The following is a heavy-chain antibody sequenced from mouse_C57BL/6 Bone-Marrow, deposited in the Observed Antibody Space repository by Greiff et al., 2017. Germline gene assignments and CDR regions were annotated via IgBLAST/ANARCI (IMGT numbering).Heavy chain of an antibody. CDR3: TRITTVVARYYFDY. CDR1: GFTFSSYA. Sequence: EVQLVASGEGLVKPGGSLKLSCAASGFTFSSYAMSWVRQTPEKRLEWVAYISSGGDYIYYADTVKGRFTISRDNARNTLYLQMSSLKSEDTAMYYCTRITTVVARYYFDYWGQGTTLTVSS. CDR2: ISSGGDYI. V-gene: IGHV5-9-1*02. J-gene: IGHJ2*01. D-gene: IGHD1-1*01.